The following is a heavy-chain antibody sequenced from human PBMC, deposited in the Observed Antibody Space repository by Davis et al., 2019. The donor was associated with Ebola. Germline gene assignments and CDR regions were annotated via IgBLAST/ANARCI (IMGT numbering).Heavy chain of an antibody. CDR1: GNSFSSHW. CDR2: IYTGDSDT. Sequence: KVFCKDSGNSFSSHWIGWVRQMPGKGLEWMGIIYTGDSDTRYSPSFRGQVTISADKSIKTAFLQWSSLKASDTAMYYCASLRRTITGMDDGFDVWGQGTMVTVSS. J-gene: IGHJ3*01. V-gene: IGHV5-51*01. CDR3: ASLRRTITGMDDGFDV. D-gene: IGHD1-20*01.